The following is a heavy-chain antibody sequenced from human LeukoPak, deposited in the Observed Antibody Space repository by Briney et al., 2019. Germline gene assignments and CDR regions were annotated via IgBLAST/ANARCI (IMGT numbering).Heavy chain of an antibody. CDR2: VWHDGSNK. Sequence: GGSLRLSCTAPGFTFSSYAIHWIRQAPGKGLEWVALVWHDGSNKYYADSVKGRFTISRDNSKNTVYLQMNSLRAEDTAVYYCARELYGSASCPDYWGQGTLVTVSS. J-gene: IGHJ4*02. CDR1: GFTFSSYA. D-gene: IGHD3-10*01. V-gene: IGHV3-33*01. CDR3: ARELYGSASCPDY.